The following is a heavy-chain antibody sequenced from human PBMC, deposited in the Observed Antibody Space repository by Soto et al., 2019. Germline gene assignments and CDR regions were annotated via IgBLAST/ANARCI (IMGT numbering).Heavy chain of an antibody. CDR1: GYTFTTYG. J-gene: IGHJ4*02. D-gene: IGHD1-26*01. CDR3: ARGRYLDY. Sequence: QVHLVQSGAEVKKPWASVKVSCKASGYTFTTYGLAWVRQSPGQGLEWMGWSSGYNANTDYAQRLQGRVTSTTDTSTSTAHMGLRSLISDDKAVDYCARGRYLDYWGQGTLVTVSS. V-gene: IGHV1-18*01. CDR2: SSGYNANT.